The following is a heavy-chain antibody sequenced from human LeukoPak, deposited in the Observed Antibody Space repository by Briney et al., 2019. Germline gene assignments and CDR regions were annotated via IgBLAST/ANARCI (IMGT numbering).Heavy chain of an antibody. V-gene: IGHV1-8*01. D-gene: IGHD2-2*01. CDR3: ARASSTRSWFDP. CDR1: GYTFTSYD. J-gene: IGHJ5*02. Sequence: ASVKVSCKASGYTFTSYDINWVRQATGQGLEWMGWINPNSGNTGYAQKFQGRVTMTRNTSISTAYMELSSLRSEDTAVYYCARASSTRSWFDPWGQGTLVTVSS. CDR2: INPNSGNT.